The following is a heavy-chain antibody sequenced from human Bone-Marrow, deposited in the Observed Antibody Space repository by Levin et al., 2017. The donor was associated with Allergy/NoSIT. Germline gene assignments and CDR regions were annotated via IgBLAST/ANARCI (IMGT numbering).Heavy chain of an antibody. V-gene: IGHV4-39*07. CDR1: GGSISSSRHH. D-gene: IGHD6-6*01. CDR3: AGEYSSSSAY. J-gene: IGHJ4*02. CDR2: IYYTGTT. Sequence: SCTVSGGSISSSRHHWGWVRQPPGKGLEWIGSIYYTGTTYYRPSLRGRVTISVDTSKNQFSLKLTSVTAADTAMYYCAGEYSSSSAYWGQGTLVTVSS.